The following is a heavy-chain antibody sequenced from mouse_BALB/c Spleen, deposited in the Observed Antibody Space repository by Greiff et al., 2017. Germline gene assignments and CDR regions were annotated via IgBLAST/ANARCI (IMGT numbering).Heavy chain of an antibody. D-gene: IGHD2-4*01. J-gene: IGHJ3*01. CDR1: GFSLTSYG. Sequence: VKVVESGPGLVAPSQSLSITCTVSGFSLTSYGVHWVRQPPGKGLEWLGVIWAGGSTNYNSALMSRLSISKDNSKSQVFLKMNSLQTDDTAMYYCARVNYDSSWFAYWGQGTLVTVSA. V-gene: IGHV2-9*02. CDR3: ARVNYDSSWFAY. CDR2: IWAGGST.